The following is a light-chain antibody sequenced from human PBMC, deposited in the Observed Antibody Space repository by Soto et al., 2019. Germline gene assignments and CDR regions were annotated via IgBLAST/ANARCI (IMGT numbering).Light chain of an antibody. CDR1: QSISSY. V-gene: IGKV1-17*01. Sequence: DIQMTQSPSSLSASVGDRVTITCRASQSISSYLNWYQQKPGRAPKFLIYDASSLESGVPSRFSGSGSGTDFTLTISSLQPEDFATYYCLQHNSYPPTFGQGTRLEIK. J-gene: IGKJ5*01. CDR2: DAS. CDR3: LQHNSYPPT.